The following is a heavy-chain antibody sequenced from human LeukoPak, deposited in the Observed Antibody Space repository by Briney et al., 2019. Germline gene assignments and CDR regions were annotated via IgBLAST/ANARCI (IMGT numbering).Heavy chain of an antibody. Sequence: ASVKVSCKASGYTFTSYGISWVRQAPGQGLEWMGWISAYNGNTNYAQKLQGRVTMTTDTSTSTAYMELRSLRSDDTAVYYCARSRSGWFGHDAFDIWGQGTMVTVSS. CDR2: ISAYNGNT. CDR3: ARSRSGWFGHDAFDI. D-gene: IGHD6-19*01. J-gene: IGHJ3*02. V-gene: IGHV1-18*01. CDR1: GYTFTSYG.